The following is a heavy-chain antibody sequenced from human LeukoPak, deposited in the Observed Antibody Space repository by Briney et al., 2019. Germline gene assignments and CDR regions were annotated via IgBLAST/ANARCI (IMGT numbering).Heavy chain of an antibody. V-gene: IGHV1-69*13. D-gene: IGHD3-3*01. Sequence: VASVKVSCKASGGTFSSYAMSWVRQAPGQGLEWMGGIIPIFGTANYAQKFQGRVTITADESTSTAYMELSRLRSEDTAVYYCARALYYDFWSGYQTPDYWGQGTLVTVSS. CDR2: IIPIFGTA. CDR1: GGTFSSYA. CDR3: ARALYYDFWSGYQTPDY. J-gene: IGHJ4*02.